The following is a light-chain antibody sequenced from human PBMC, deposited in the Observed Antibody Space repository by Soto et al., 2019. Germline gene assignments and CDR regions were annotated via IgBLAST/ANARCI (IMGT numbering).Light chain of an antibody. Sequence: EIVMTQSPATLSVSPGESATLSCRASQSINRDLAWYMQKPGQAPRRVIYGASTWGTGVPPRFTGSGSGTEFTLTISSLQSEDFAVYYCQQYNSWPITFGQGTRLEIK. CDR3: QQYNSWPIT. CDR2: GAS. J-gene: IGKJ5*01. V-gene: IGKV3D-15*01. CDR1: QSINRD.